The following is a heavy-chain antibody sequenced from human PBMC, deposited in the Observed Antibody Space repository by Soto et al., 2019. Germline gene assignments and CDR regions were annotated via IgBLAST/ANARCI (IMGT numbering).Heavy chain of an antibody. CDR1: GGSISSSSYY. CDR2: IYYSGST. J-gene: IGHJ6*03. CDR3: ARHKNEAVYMDV. D-gene: IGHD1-1*01. Sequence: QLQLQESGPGLVKPSETLSLTCTVSGGSISSSSYYWAWIRQPPGKGLEWIGSIYYSGSTYYNPSLKSRLTISVDTSKNQFSLKLSSVTAADTAVYYCARHKNEAVYMDVWGKGTTVTVSS. V-gene: IGHV4-39*01.